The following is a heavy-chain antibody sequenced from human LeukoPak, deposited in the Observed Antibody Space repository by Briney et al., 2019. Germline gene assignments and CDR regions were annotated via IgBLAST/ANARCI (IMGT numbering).Heavy chain of an antibody. Sequence: ESGPTLVKPTQTLTLTCTFSGFSLSTSGVGVGWIRQPPGKALEWLALIYWDDDKRYSPPLKSRLTITKDTSKNQEVLTMTNMDPVDTATYYCAHTWELLNFFDYWGQGTLVTVSS. D-gene: IGHD1-26*01. CDR3: AHTWELLNFFDY. V-gene: IGHV2-5*02. J-gene: IGHJ4*02. CDR1: GFSLSTSGVG. CDR2: IYWDDDK.